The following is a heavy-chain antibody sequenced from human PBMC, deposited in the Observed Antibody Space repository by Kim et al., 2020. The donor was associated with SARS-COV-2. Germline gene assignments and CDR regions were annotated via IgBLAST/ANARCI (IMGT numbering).Heavy chain of an antibody. D-gene: IGHD3-22*01. J-gene: IGHJ4*02. CDR1: GFTFSRHW. CDR2: INNDGSNT. V-gene: IGHV3-74*01. Sequence: GGSLRLSCAASGFTFSRHWMHWVRQVPGNGMMWVSRINNDGSNTRYVDSVKGRFTISRDNAMNTLYLQMNSLRAEDTAVYYCVRDRDNDITTYHPMFDYWGLGALVTVSS. CDR3: VRDRDNDITTYHPMFDY.